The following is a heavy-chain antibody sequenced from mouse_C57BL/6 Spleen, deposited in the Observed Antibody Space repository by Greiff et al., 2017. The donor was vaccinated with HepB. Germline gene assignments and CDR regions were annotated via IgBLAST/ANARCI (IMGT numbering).Heavy chain of an antibody. CDR3: ARGLYGYDVGFAY. J-gene: IGHJ3*01. D-gene: IGHD2-2*01. Sequence: ESGPGLVKPSQSLSLTCSVTGYSITSGYYWNWIRQFPGNKLEWMGYISYDGSNNYNPSLKNRISITRDTSKNQFFLKLNSVTTEDTATYYCARGLYGYDVGFAYWGQGTLVTVSA. V-gene: IGHV3-6*01. CDR2: ISYDGSN. CDR1: GYSITSGYY.